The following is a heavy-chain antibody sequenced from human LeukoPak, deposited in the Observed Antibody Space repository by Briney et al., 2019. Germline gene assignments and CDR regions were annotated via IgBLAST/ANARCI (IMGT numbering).Heavy chain of an antibody. V-gene: IGHV4-34*01. D-gene: IGHD6-19*01. CDR3: AREAYSSGSY. Sequence: SETLSLTCAVYGGSFSGYYWSWIRQPPGEGLEWIGEVNHSGSTNYNPSLKSRVTISVDTSKIQFSLKLSSVTAADTAVYYCAREAYSSGSYWGQGTLVTVSS. J-gene: IGHJ4*02. CDR2: VNHSGST. CDR1: GGSFSGYY.